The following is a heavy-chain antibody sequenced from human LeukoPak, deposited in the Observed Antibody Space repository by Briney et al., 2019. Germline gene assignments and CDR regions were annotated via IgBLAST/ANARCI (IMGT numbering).Heavy chain of an antibody. V-gene: IGHV1-69*05. Sequence: GASVTVSCKASGGTFSSYAISGVRQAPGRGLEWVGGIIPSLGTANHAQKFQGSVTITTAESTSTSYMVLSSLRSEDTAVYYWARDSGSRYDYSYLDYWGQGTLVTVSS. CDR1: GGTFSSYA. CDR3: ARDSGSRYDYSYLDY. CDR2: IIPSLGTA. D-gene: IGHD5-12*01. J-gene: IGHJ4*02.